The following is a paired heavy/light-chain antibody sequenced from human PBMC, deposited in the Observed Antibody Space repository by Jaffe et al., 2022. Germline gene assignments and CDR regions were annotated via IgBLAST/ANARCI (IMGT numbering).Heavy chain of an antibody. V-gene: IGHV4-61*01. CDR3: ARVGTSDGSVLFDY. CDR1: GGSVSSGSYY. D-gene: IGHD2-15*01. Sequence: QVQLQESGPGLVKPSETLSLTCTVSGGSVSSGSYYWSWIRQPPGKGLEWIGYIYYSGSTNYNPSLKSRVTISVDTSKNQFSLKLSSVTAADTAVYYCARVGTSDGSVLFDYWGQGTLVTVSS. J-gene: IGHJ4*02. CDR2: IYYSGST.
Light chain of an antibody. Sequence: EIVMTQSPATLSVSPGERATLSCRASQSVSSNLAWYQQKPGQAPRLLIYGASTRATGIPARFSGSGSGTEFTLTISSLQSEDFAVYYCQQYNNWPPPWTFGQGTKVEIK. CDR2: GAS. CDR3: QQYNNWPPPWT. J-gene: IGKJ1*01. V-gene: IGKV3-15*01. CDR1: QSVSSN.